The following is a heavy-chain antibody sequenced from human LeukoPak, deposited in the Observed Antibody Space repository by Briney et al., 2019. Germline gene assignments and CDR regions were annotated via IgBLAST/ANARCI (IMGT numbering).Heavy chain of an antibody. CDR1: GGSFSGFY. V-gene: IGHV4-34*01. CDR3: ARRYSSGWYGY. J-gene: IGHJ4*02. Sequence: KPSETLSLTCAVYGGSFSGFYWGWIPQPPGEGGGWIGEINHSGSTNYNPSLKSRVTISVDTSKNQFSLKLSSVTAADTAVYYCARRYSSGWYGYWGQGTLVTVSS. D-gene: IGHD6-19*01. CDR2: INHSGST.